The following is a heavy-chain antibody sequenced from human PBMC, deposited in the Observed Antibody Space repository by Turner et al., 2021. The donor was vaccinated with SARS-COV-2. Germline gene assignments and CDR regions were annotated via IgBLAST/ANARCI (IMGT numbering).Heavy chain of an antibody. V-gene: IGHV3-21*01. CDR2: ISSSSSYI. D-gene: IGHD5-12*01. Sequence: EVQLVESGGGLVKPGGSLRLTFAASGFTFSSYSMNWVRQAPGKGLEWVASISSSSSYIYYADSVKGRFTISRDNAKNALYLKMNSLRAEDTAVYHGARAGTNLGWLHPEYHFDDWGQGTLVTVSS. CDR1: GFTFSSYS. CDR3: ARAGTNLGWLHPEYHFDD. J-gene: IGHJ4*02.